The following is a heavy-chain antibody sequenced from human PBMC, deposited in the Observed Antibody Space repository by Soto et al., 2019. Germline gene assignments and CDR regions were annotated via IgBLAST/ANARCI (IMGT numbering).Heavy chain of an antibody. Sequence: QVQLVESGGGVVQPGRSLRLSCAASGFTFSSYGMHWVRQAPGKGLEWVAVISYDGSNKYYADSVKGRFTISRDNSKNTLYLQMNRLRAEDTAVYYCTKIRIAARPGSAFDIWGQGTMVTVSS. CDR2: ISYDGSNK. D-gene: IGHD6-6*01. V-gene: IGHV3-30*18. J-gene: IGHJ3*02. CDR1: GFTFSSYG. CDR3: TKIRIAARPGSAFDI.